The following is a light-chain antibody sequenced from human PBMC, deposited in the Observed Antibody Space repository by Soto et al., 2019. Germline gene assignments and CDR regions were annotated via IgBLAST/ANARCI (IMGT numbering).Light chain of an antibody. CDR2: GAS. CDR1: QSVSSSY. V-gene: IGKV3-20*01. CDR3: QHYDSLPIT. J-gene: IGKJ5*01. Sequence: EIVLTQSPGTLSLSPGERATPSCRASQSVSSSYLAWYQQKPGQPPRLLIYGASSRATGIPDRFSGSGSGTDFTLTISRLEPEDFAVFYCQHYDSLPITFGQGTRLEI.